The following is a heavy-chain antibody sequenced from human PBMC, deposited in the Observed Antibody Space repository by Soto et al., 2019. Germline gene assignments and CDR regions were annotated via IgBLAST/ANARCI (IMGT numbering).Heavy chain of an antibody. CDR1: GFTFSSYA. J-gene: IGHJ6*02. D-gene: IGHD6-19*01. CDR2: ISYDGSNK. V-gene: IGHV3-30-3*01. CDR3: ARWEYSSGWYRSGSNYYYYGMDV. Sequence: QVQLVESGGGVVQPGRSLRLSCAASGFTFSSYAMHWVRQAPGKGLEWVAVISYDGSNKYYADSVKGRFTISRDNSKNTLYLQMNSLRAEDTAVYYCARWEYSSGWYRSGSNYYYYGMDVWGQGTTVTVSS.